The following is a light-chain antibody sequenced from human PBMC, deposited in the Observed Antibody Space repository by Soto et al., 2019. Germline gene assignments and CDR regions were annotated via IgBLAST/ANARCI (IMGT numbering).Light chain of an antibody. V-gene: IGLV2-23*01. CDR1: SSDVGAYHS. Sequence: QSALAQPASVSGSPGQSITISCTGTSSDVGAYHSVSWYQQHPHKAPQVIIYKGTQRPSGVSNRFSGSTSGNAASLTISGLQADDEADYFCCSSAPESTYVFGSGTKVTVL. CDR2: KGT. J-gene: IGLJ1*01. CDR3: CSSAPESTYV.